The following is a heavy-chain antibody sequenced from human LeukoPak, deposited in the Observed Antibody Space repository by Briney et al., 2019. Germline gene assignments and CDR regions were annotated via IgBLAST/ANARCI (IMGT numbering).Heavy chain of an antibody. D-gene: IGHD3-22*01. CDR1: GFTFSSYW. CDR3: ATPYDSSGYRRYYFDY. V-gene: IGHV3-7*01. J-gene: IGHJ4*02. CDR2: IKQDGSEK. Sequence: GGSLRLSCAASGFTFSSYWMSWVRQAPGKGLEWVANIKQDGSEKYYVDSVKGRFTISRDNAKNSLYLQMNSLRAEDTAVYYCATPYDSSGYRRYYFDYWGQGTLVTVSS.